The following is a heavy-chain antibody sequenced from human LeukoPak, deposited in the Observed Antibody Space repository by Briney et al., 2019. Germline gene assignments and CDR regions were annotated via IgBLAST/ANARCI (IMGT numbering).Heavy chain of an antibody. CDR2: ISRSGNTI. CDR3: ARGYYYDTSGYGSIFDY. Sequence: GGSLRLSCAASGFTFSDYYMTWIRQAPGKGLEWVSYISRSGNTIYYADSLKGRFTISRDNAKTSLYLQMNSLRAEDTAVYYCARGYYYDTSGYGSIFDYWGQGTLVTVSS. CDR1: GFTFSDYY. D-gene: IGHD3-22*01. J-gene: IGHJ4*02. V-gene: IGHV3-11*01.